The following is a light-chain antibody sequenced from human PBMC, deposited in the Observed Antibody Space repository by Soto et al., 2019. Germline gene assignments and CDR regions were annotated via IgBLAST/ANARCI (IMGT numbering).Light chain of an antibody. CDR2: SES. J-gene: IGKJ1*01. V-gene: IGKV1-39*01. Sequence: DIQMTQSPSSLSASIGDSVTITCRASRGINTYVNWYQQKTGKAPKLLIFSESNLQGGVPSRFSGTGSGTDFNFTISSLLPEDFATYYCQKSYSSPPTCGQGTKVDIK. CDR1: RGINTY. CDR3: QKSYSSPPT.